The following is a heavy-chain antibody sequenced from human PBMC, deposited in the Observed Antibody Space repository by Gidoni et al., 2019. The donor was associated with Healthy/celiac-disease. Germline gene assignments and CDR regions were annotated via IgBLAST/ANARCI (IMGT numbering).Heavy chain of an antibody. CDR3: ARDGYYDSSGYYQEYYYYYYMDV. J-gene: IGHJ6*03. Sequence: QVQLVQSGAEVKKPGASVKVSCKASGYTFTSYAMHLVRQAPGQRLEWMGWINAGNGNTKYSQKFQGRVTITRDTSASTAYMELSSLRSEDTAVYYCARDGYYDSSGYYQEYYYYYYMDVWGKGTTVTVSS. D-gene: IGHD3-22*01. CDR1: GYTFTSYA. CDR2: INAGNGNT. V-gene: IGHV1-3*01.